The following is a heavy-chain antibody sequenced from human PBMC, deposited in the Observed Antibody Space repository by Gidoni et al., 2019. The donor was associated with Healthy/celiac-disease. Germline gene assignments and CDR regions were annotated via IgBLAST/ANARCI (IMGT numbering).Heavy chain of an antibody. V-gene: IGHV3-33*01. CDR1: GFTFSSYG. Sequence: QVQLVESGGGVVQPGRSLRLSCSASGFTFSSYGMHWVRQAPGKGLEWVAVIWYDGSNKYYADSVKGRFTISRDNSKNTLYLQMNSLRAEDTAVYYCAAASPVTYYYDSSGYSPLDYWGQGTLVTVSS. CDR2: IWYDGSNK. J-gene: IGHJ4*02. CDR3: AAASPVTYYYDSSGYSPLDY. D-gene: IGHD3-22*01.